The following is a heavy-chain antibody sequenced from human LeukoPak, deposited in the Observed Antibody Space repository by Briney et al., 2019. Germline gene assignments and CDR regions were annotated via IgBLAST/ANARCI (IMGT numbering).Heavy chain of an antibody. D-gene: IGHD3-16*01. CDR2: INTNTGNP. V-gene: IGHV7-4-1*02. Sequence: GASVKVSCKASGYTFSNYGISWLRQAPGQGLEWMGWINTNTGNPTYAQGFTGRFVFSLDTSVSTAYLQISSLKAEDTAVYYCARSSGAFGLYYFDYWGQGTLVTVSS. CDR3: ARSSGAFGLYYFDY. CDR1: GYTFSNYG. J-gene: IGHJ4*02.